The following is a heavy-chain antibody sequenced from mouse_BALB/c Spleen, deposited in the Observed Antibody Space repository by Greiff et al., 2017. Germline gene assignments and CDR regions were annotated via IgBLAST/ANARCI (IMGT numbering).Heavy chain of an antibody. CDR3: NAAAATFAMDY. J-gene: IGHJ4*01. Sequence: VQLQQSGAELLRSGASVKLSCTASGFNIKDYYMHWVKQRPEQGLEWIGWIDPENGDTEYAPKFQGKATMTADTSSNTAYLQLSSLTSEDTAVYYCNAAAATFAMDYWGPGTSVTVSS. CDR1: GFNIKDYY. CDR2: IDPENGDT. D-gene: IGHD1-2*01. V-gene: IGHV14-4*02.